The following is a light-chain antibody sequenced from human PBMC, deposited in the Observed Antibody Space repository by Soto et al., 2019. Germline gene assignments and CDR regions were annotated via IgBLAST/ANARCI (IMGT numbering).Light chain of an antibody. CDR2: AAS. CDR3: QQSFSPLWT. Sequence: DIQMTQSPSSLSASVGDRVTITCRASQSISNYLNWYQQKPGKAPKLLIYAASSMQSGVPSRFSGSGSETDFTLNISSLQPDDSATYDCQQSFSPLWTFGQGTKVEV. V-gene: IGKV1-39*01. J-gene: IGKJ1*01. CDR1: QSISNY.